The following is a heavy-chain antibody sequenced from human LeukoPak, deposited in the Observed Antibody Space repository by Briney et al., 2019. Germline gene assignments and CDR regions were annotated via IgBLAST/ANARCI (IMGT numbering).Heavy chain of an antibody. CDR2: IYSGGNT. J-gene: IGHJ4*02. CDR1: GFTVSSNS. D-gene: IGHD3-10*01. CDR3: ARARLYYYGSGSYSGGLNY. Sequence: GGSLRLSCTVSGFTVSSNSMSWVRQAPGKGLEWVSFIYSGGNTHYSDSVKGRFTISRDNSKNTLYLQMNSLRAEDTAVYYCARARLYYYGSGSYSGGLNYWGQGTLVTVSS. V-gene: IGHV3-53*01.